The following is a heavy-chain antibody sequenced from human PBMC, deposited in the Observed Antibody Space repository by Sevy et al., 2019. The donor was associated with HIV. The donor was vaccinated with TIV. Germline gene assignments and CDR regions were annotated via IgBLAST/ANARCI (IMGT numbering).Heavy chain of an antibody. D-gene: IGHD2-8*01. Sequence: GGSLRLSCAASGFTFSKYSMSWIRQTPGKGLEWVSTFSFVCGKLNNGEPVKGRFTISRDDSRNTFYLQMNSLRAEDTAIYYCAREGCTKPHDYWGQGTVVTVSS. CDR3: AREGCTKPHDY. CDR2: FSFVCGKL. CDR1: GFTFSKYS. J-gene: IGHJ4*02. V-gene: IGHV3-23*01.